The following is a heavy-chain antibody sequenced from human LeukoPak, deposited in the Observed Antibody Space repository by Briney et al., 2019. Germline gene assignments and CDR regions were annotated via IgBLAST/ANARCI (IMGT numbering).Heavy chain of an antibody. Sequence: ASVKVSCKASGYTFTGYYMHWVRQAPGQGLEWMGWIYPNSGGTNCAQNFQGRVTMTRDTSISTAYMELSRLRSDDTAIYYCASTAFPSSPSLDPWGQGTLVIVSS. CDR2: IYPNSGGT. V-gene: IGHV1-2*02. J-gene: IGHJ5*02. D-gene: IGHD6-6*01. CDR1: GYTFTGYY. CDR3: ASTAFPSSPSLDP.